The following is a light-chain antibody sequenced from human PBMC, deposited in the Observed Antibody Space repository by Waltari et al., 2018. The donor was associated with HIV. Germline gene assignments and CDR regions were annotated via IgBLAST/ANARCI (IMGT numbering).Light chain of an antibody. CDR1: SSDVGGYNF. CDR3: ISYTTSSTPYV. J-gene: IGLJ1*01. V-gene: IGLV2-14*01. Sequence: LTQPASVSGSPGQSITISCTGTSSDVGGYNFVSWYQQYPGKAPKLMIYEVSNRPSGVSDRFSGSKSANTASLTISGLRAEDEADYYCISYTTSSTPYVLGTGTTVTVL. CDR2: EVS.